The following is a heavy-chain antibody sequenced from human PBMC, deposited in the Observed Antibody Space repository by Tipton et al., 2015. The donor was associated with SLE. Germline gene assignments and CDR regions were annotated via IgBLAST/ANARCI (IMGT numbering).Heavy chain of an antibody. V-gene: IGHV3-7*01. CDR1: AFSITSYW. J-gene: IGHJ3*02. Sequence: GSLRLSCSASAFSITSYWMTWVRQAPGKGLEWLANIKEDGSDKNYVDSVKGRPTVSRDNAKNALYLQMSSLTAEDTAMYFCARETTSGAFDIWGQGTLVTVSS. CDR2: IKEDGSDK. D-gene: IGHD4-11*01. CDR3: ARETTSGAFDI.